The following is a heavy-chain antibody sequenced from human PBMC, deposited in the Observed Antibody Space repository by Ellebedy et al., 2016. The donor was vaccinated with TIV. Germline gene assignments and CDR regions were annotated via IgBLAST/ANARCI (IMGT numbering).Heavy chain of an antibody. CDR2: INQDGSRI. V-gene: IGHV3-7*03. J-gene: IGHJ6*02. CDR1: GFTFNSYW. CDR3: VRDGAYGDYSPGYYGMDV. Sequence: GGSLRLSCAASGFTFNSYWMSWVRQAPGKGLERVANINQDGSRIYYVDSVKGRFTISRDNAKNSVYLRMNTLRVEDTAVYHCVRDGAYGDYSPGYYGMDVWGQGTTVTVSS. D-gene: IGHD3-22*01.